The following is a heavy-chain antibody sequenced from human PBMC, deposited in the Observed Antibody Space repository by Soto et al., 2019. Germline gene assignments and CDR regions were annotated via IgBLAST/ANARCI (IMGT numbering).Heavy chain of an antibody. CDR3: ARPYGEHDAFDI. D-gene: IGHD3-10*01. CDR2: IYYSGST. J-gene: IGHJ3*02. CDR1: GGSISSSSYY. V-gene: IGHV4-39*01. Sequence: QLQLQESGPGLVKPSETLSLTCTVSGGSISSSSYYWGWIRQPPGKGLEWIGSIYYSGSTYYNPSLKSRVTISVDTSKNQFSLKLSSVTAADTAVYYCARPYGEHDAFDIWGQGTMVTVSS.